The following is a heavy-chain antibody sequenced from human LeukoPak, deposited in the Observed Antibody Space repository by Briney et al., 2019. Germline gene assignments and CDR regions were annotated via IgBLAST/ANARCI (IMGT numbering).Heavy chain of an antibody. CDR3: ARLNKPGWFDP. Sequence: PSETLSLTCSVSGDSISYFYWSWIRQAAGKGLEWIGRVSSSGSIDYNASLKSRLTISVDTSKNQFSLKLTSVTAADTAVYYCARLNKPGWFDPWGQGTLVTVSS. J-gene: IGHJ5*02. V-gene: IGHV4-4*07. CDR1: GDSISYFY. D-gene: IGHD1-14*01. CDR2: VSSSGSI.